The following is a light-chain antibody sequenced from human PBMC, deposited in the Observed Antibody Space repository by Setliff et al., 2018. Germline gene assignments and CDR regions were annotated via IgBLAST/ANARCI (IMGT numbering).Light chain of an antibody. V-gene: IGLV2-14*01. J-gene: IGLJ1*01. CDR2: AVN. CDR3: GSYARSSAPYV. CDR1: SSDVDAYNY. Sequence: QSALTQPASVSGYPGQSITISCAGTSSDVDAYNYVSWYQQNPGKAPKLLIYAVNNRPSGVSDRFSGSKSGNTASLTISGLLAEDEADYYCGSYARSSAPYVFGTGTKVTVL.